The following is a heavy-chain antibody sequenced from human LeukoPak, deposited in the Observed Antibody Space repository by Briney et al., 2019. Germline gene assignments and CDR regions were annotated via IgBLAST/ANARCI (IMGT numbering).Heavy chain of an antibody. J-gene: IGHJ4*02. Sequence: SETLSLTCTVSGGSISSYYWSWIRQPPGKGLEWIGYIYYSGSTNYNPSLKSRVTISVDTSKNQFSLKLSSVTAADTAVYYCARVGYSGSSSSDYWGQGTLVTVSS. CDR2: IYYSGST. D-gene: IGHD1-26*01. V-gene: IGHV4-59*01. CDR1: GGSISSYY. CDR3: ARVGYSGSSSSDY.